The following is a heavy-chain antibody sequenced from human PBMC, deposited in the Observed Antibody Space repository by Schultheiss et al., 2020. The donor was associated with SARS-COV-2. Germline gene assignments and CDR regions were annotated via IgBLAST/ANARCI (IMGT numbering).Heavy chain of an antibody. CDR2: INHSGST. D-gene: IGHD2-15*01. Sequence: SETLSLTCTVSGGSISSSSYYWGWIRQPPGKGLEWIGEINHSGSTNYNPSLKSRVTISVDTSKNQFSLKLSSVTAADTAVYYYARDGQDIVVVVAAILDYWGQGTLVTVSS. V-gene: IGHV4-39*07. CDR1: GGSISSSSYY. J-gene: IGHJ4*02. CDR3: ARDGQDIVVVVAAILDY.